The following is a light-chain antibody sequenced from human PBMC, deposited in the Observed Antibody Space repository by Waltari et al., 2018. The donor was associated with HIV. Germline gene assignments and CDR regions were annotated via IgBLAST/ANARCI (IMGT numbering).Light chain of an antibody. Sequence: SYELTQPPSVSVSPGQTASIICSGAKLGDKYACWYQQKPGQSPVLVIYQDSKRPSGIPERFAGSNSGNTATLTISGTQAMDEADYYCQAWDSSTLVVFGGGTKLTVL. CDR3: QAWDSSTLVV. CDR1: KLGDKY. CDR2: QDS. J-gene: IGLJ2*01. V-gene: IGLV3-1*01.